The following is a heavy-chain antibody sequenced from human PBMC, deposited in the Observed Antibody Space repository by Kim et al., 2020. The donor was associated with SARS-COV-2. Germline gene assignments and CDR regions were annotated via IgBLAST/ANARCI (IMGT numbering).Heavy chain of an antibody. V-gene: IGHV4-31*03. CDR3: ARSSSWPHFDY. D-gene: IGHD6-13*01. CDR1: GGSISSGGYY. CDR2: IYYSGST. J-gene: IGHJ4*02. Sequence: SETLSLTCTVSGGSISSGGYYWSWIRQHPGKGLEWIGYIYYSGSTYYNPSLKSRVTISVDTSSNHNNQFSLRLTSVTAADTAVYYCARSSSWPHFDYWGQGTPVTVSS.